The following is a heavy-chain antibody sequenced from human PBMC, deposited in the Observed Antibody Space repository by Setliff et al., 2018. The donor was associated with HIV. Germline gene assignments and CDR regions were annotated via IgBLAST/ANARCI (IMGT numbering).Heavy chain of an antibody. J-gene: IGHJ6*03. CDR3: ATGGYYYYDKSDYYYHIDV. Sequence: GASVKVSCKASGGTFSSYAISWVRQAPGQGLEWMGGIIPIYGTANYAQKFQGRATITADESSSTAYMELSSLRSEDTAVYYCATGGYYYYDKSDYYYHIDVWGKGTTVTVSS. V-gene: IGHV1-69*13. CDR1: GGTFSSYA. D-gene: IGHD3-22*01. CDR2: IIPIYGTA.